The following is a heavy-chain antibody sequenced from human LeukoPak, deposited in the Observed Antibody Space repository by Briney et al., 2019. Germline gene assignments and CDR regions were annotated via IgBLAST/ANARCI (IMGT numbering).Heavy chain of an antibody. J-gene: IGHJ6*02. CDR3: ARGDVNNYYNGMDV. V-gene: IGHV4-39*07. Sequence: SETLSLTCTVSGGSISSNSHYWGWIRQPPGKGLEWIGNIYYSGSTNYNPSLKSRLTISVDTSKNQFSLQLTSVTAADTAVYFCARGDVNNYYNGMDVWGQGTTVAV. CDR2: IYYSGST. CDR1: GGSISSNSHY.